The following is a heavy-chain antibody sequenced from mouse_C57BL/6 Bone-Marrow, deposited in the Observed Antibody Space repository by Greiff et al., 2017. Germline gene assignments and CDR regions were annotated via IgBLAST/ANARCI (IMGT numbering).Heavy chain of an antibody. J-gene: IGHJ4*01. D-gene: IGHD1-2*01. CDR2: IDPSDSET. Sequence: QVHVKQPGAELVRPGSSVKLSCKASGYTFTSYWMHWVKQRPIQGLEWIGNIDPSDSETHYNQKFKDKATLTVDKSSSTAYMQLSSLTSEDSSVYYCARNGYLYAMDYWGQGTSVTVSS. CDR1: GYTFTSYW. V-gene: IGHV1-52*01. CDR3: ARNGYLYAMDY.